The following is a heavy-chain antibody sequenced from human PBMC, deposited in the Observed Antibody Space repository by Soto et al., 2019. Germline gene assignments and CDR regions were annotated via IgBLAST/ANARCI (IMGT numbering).Heavy chain of an antibody. CDR2: ISAYNGNT. D-gene: IGHD1-26*01. CDR3: ATFARKWELLSYYYYGMDV. V-gene: IGHV1-18*01. J-gene: IGHJ6*02. CDR1: GYTFTSYG. Sequence: ASVKVSCKASGYTFTSYGISWVRQATGQGLEWMGWISAYNGNTNYAQKLQGRVTMTTDTSTSTAYMELRSLRSDDTAVYYCATFARKWELLSYYYYGMDVWGQGTTVTVSS.